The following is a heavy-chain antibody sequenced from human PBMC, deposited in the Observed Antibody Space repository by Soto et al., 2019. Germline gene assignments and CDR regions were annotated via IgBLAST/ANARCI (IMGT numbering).Heavy chain of an antibody. D-gene: IGHD3-16*01. V-gene: IGHV4-59*12. CDR3: ARNGGGFLAYMDV. J-gene: IGHJ6*02. Sequence: PSETLSLTCTVSGDSISSDYWSWIRPPPGKGLEWIGFIYYGGSTNYNPSRKSRVTMAVDTSKIQFALKLSSVTAVDTSVYYCARNGGGFLAYMDVWGQGTTVTVSS. CDR1: GDSISSDY. CDR2: IYYGGST.